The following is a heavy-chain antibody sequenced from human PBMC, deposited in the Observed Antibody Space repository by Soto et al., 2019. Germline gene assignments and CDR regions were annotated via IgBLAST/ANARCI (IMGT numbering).Heavy chain of an antibody. V-gene: IGHV4-34*01. CDR3: ARMVGPQYSSSSTIGHGLYYYYYCYMDV. J-gene: IGHJ6*03. CDR1: GGSFSGYY. Sequence: SETLSLTCAVYGGSFSGYYWSWIRQPPGKGLEWIGEINHSGSTNYNPSLKSRVTISVDTSKNQFSLKLSSVTAADTAVYYCARMVGPQYSSSSTIGHGLYYYYYCYMDVWGKATTVTVSS. CDR2: INHSGST. D-gene: IGHD6-6*01.